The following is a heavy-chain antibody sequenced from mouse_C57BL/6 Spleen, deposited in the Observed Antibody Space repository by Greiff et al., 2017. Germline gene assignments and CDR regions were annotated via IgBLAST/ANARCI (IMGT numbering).Heavy chain of an antibody. J-gene: IGHJ2*01. CDR2: IYPRDGST. CDR3: ARGARGGYFDY. CDR1: GYTFTSYD. V-gene: IGHV1-85*01. Sequence: VHLVESGPELVKPGASVKLSCKASGYTFTSYDINWVKQRPGQGLEWIGWIYPRDGSTKYNEKFKGKATLTVDTSSSTAYMELHSLTSEDSAVYFCARGARGGYFDYWGQGTTLTVSS.